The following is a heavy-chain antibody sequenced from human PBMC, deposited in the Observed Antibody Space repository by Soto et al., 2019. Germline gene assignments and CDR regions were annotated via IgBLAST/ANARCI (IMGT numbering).Heavy chain of an antibody. CDR2: IKQDGSEK. V-gene: IGHV3-7*05. Sequence: PGGSLRLSCAASGFTFSSYLMSWVRQAPGKGLEWVANIKQDGSEKYYVDSVKGRFTISRDNAKNSLYLQMNSLRAEDTAAYYCARDSTPLIPYYYYYGMDVWGQGTTVTVSS. CDR1: GFTFSSYL. J-gene: IGHJ6*02. CDR3: ARDSTPLIPYYYYYGMDV.